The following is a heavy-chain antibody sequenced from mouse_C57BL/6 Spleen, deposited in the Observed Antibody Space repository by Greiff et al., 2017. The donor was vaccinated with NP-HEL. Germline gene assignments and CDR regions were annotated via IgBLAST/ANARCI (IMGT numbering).Heavy chain of an antibody. J-gene: IGHJ2*01. CDR1: GYTFTDYE. V-gene: IGHV1-15*01. D-gene: IGHD1-1*01. CDR2: IDPETGGT. CDR3: TEEHYSGSSPYYFDD. Sequence: VQLQQSGAELVRPGASVTLSCKASGYTFTDYEMHWVKQTPVHGLEWIGAIDPETGGTAYNQKFKGKAILTADKSSSTAYIEHRSLTSQDSAVYYCTEEHYSGSSPYYFDDWGQGTTLTVSS.